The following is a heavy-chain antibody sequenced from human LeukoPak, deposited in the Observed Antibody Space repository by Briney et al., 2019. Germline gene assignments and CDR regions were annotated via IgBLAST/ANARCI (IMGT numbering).Heavy chain of an antibody. Sequence: PGGSLRLSCAASGFTFSSYGMSWVRQAPGKGLEWVSAISGSGGSTYYADSVKGRFTISRDNSKNTLYLQMNSLRAEDTAVYYCARVLIRIKSQWLVKEDYMDVWGKGTTVTISS. J-gene: IGHJ6*03. CDR1: GFTFSSYG. D-gene: IGHD6-19*01. V-gene: IGHV3-23*01. CDR2: ISGSGGST. CDR3: ARVLIRIKSQWLVKEDYMDV.